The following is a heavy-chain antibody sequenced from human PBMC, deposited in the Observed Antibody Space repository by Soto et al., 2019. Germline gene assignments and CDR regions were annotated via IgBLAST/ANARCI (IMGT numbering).Heavy chain of an antibody. CDR1: GFMFTNYG. D-gene: IGHD6-25*01. Sequence: QVQLLDSGGGVVQPGRSLRLSCAASGFMFTNYGMHWVRQAPGKGLEWVAVVWANGINNYYAAFVEGRFTISRDNSKNSLYLQMNSLRVEDTALYFCVRESGPFDAFDIWGQGTMVTVSS. J-gene: IGHJ3*02. CDR3: VRESGPFDAFDI. CDR2: VWANGINN. V-gene: IGHV3-33*01.